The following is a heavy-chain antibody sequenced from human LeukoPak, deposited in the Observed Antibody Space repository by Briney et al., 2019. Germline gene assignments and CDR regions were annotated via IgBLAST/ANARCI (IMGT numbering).Heavy chain of an antibody. CDR3: TNIHTG. D-gene: IGHD2-8*02. CDR1: GFTFEDYG. CDR2: INWNGDRT. V-gene: IGHV3-20*04. Sequence: PGGSLRLSCAASGFTFEDYGFTWVRQAPGKWLEWVSGINWNGDRTRYAGSVKGRFTISRDNAKNSLYLQMNSPRAEDTALYYCTNIHTGWGQGTLVTVSS. J-gene: IGHJ4*02.